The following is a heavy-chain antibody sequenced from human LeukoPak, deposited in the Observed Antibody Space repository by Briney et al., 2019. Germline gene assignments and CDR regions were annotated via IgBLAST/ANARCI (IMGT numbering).Heavy chain of an antibody. Sequence: GESLKISCAASGFTFSNAWMSWVRQAPGKGLEWVGRIKSKTDGGTTDYAAPVKGRFTISRDDSKNTLYLQMNSLKTEDTAVYYCTTAYCSSTSCYLDYWGQGTLVTVSS. D-gene: IGHD2-2*01. CDR1: GFTFSNAW. J-gene: IGHJ4*02. CDR2: IKSKTDGGTT. V-gene: IGHV3-15*01. CDR3: TTAYCSSTSCYLDY.